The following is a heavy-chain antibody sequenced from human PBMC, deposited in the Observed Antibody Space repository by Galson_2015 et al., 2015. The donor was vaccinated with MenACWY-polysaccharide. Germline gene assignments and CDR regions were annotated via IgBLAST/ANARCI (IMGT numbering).Heavy chain of an antibody. CDR1: GFSFSTSW. J-gene: IGHJ4*02. D-gene: IGHD2-2*02. V-gene: IGHV3-74*01. Sequence: SLRLSCAASGFSFSTSWVYWVRQAPGKGLVWVSRINSDGSGTSYADSVKGRSTISRDNAKNTVYLQMNSLRAEDTAVYYCARAGYCTSTSCYTSVRLWGQGTLVTVSS. CDR3: ARAGYCTSTSCYTSVRL. CDR2: INSDGSGT.